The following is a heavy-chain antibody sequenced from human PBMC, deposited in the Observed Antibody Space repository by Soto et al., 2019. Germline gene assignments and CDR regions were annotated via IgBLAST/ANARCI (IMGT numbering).Heavy chain of an antibody. J-gene: IGHJ4*02. V-gene: IGHV3-23*01. D-gene: IGHD3-3*01. CDR1: GFTFSSYA. CDR3: AKDKEGYDFWRGYYRFDY. CDR2: ISGSGGST. Sequence: EVQLLESGGGLVQPGGSLRLSCAASGFTFSSYAMSWVRQAPGKGLEWVSAISGSGGSTYYADSVKGRFTISRDNSKNTLYLQRNSLRAEDTAVYYCAKDKEGYDFWRGYYRFDYWGQGTLVTVSS.